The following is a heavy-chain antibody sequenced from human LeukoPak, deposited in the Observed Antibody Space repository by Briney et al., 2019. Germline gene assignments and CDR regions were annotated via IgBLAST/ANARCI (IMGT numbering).Heavy chain of an antibody. Sequence: GESLKISCKGSGYSFTSYWIGWVRQMPGKGLEWMGIIYPGDSDTRYSPSFQGLVTISADKSINTAYLQWSSLKASDTAMYYCARQNVGSAPSSKNWYYYPMDVWGQGTTVTVSS. CDR3: ARQNVGSAPSSKNWYYYPMDV. J-gene: IGHJ6*02. V-gene: IGHV5-51*01. CDR1: GYSFTSYW. D-gene: IGHD1-1*01. CDR2: IYPGDSDT.